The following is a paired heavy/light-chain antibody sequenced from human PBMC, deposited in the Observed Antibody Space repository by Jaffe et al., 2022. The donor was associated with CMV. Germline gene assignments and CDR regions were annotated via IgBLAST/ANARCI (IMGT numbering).Light chain of an antibody. CDR1: QSLLHSTGYNY. CDR3: MQALQTPLT. J-gene: IGKJ4*01. Sequence: DIVMTQSPLSLPVTPGEPASISCRSSQSLLHSTGYNYLAWYLQKPGQSPQLLIYLSSNRASGVPDRFSGSGSRTDFTLKISRVEAEDVGVYYCMQALQTPLTFGGGTKVEIK. CDR2: LSS. V-gene: IGKV2-28*01.
Heavy chain of an antibody. V-gene: IGHV3-49*04. Sequence: EVHLVESGGGLVQPGRSLRLSCTASGFTFGDYAMSWVRQAPGKGLEWVGFIRSKTYGETTEYAASVKGRFTISRDASKTIAFLQMNSLRIEDTAVYFCTRDAQADLTGFYTNIHYYYYMDVWGKGTTVTVSS. CDR1: GFTFGDYA. CDR3: TRDAQADLTGFYTNIHYYYYMDV. J-gene: IGHJ6*03. D-gene: IGHD3-9*01. CDR2: IRSKTYGETT.